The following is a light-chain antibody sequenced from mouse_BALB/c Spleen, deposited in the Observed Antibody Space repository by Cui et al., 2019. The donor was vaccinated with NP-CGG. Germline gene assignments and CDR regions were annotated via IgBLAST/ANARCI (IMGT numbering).Light chain of an antibody. CDR1: TGAVTTSNY. J-gene: IGLJ1*01. CDR2: GTN. V-gene: IGLV1*01. Sequence: QAVVTQESALTTSPGETVPLTCRSSTGAVTTSNYANWVQEKPGHLFTGLIGGTNNRAPGVPARFSGSLIGDKAALTITGAQTEDEAIYFCALWYSNHWVFGGGTKLTVL. CDR3: ALWYSNHWV.